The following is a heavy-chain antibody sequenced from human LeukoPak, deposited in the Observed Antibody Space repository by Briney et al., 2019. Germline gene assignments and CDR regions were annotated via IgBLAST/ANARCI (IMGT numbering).Heavy chain of an antibody. D-gene: IGHD3-22*01. CDR2: INPNSGGT. V-gene: IGHV1-2*02. CDR1: GYTFTGYY. J-gene: IGHJ1*01. Sequence: ASVKVSCKASGYTFTGYYMQWVRQAPGQGLEWMGWINPNSGGTNSAQKFQGRVTMTRDTSISTAYMELSRLRSDDTAVYYCARDSYYDSSGYYSSEYFQHWGQGTLVTVSS. CDR3: ARDSYYDSSGYYSSEYFQH.